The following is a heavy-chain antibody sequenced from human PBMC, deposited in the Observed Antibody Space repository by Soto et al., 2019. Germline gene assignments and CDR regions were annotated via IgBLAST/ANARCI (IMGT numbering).Heavy chain of an antibody. CDR3: ARVSGITMIVVDPPDY. CDR1: GYTCTSYG. D-gene: IGHD3-22*01. Sequence: AXVKVSCKASGYTCTSYGTRWVRQAPGQGLEWMGWISAYNGNTNYAQKLQGRVTMTTDTSTSTAYMELRSLRSDDTAVYYCARVSGITMIVVDPPDYWGQGTLVTVSS. V-gene: IGHV1-18*01. J-gene: IGHJ4*02. CDR2: ISAYNGNT.